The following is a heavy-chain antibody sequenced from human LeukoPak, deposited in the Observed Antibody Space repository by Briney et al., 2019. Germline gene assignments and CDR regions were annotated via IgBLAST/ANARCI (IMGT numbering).Heavy chain of an antibody. V-gene: IGHV3-33*01. CDR3: ARAWDSSGYYLPY. Sequence: GGSLRLSCAASGFTFSSYGMHWVRQAPGKGLEWVAVIWYDGSNKYYADSVKGRFTISRDNSKNTLYLQMSSLRAEDTAVYYCARAWDSSGYYLPYWGQGTLVTVSS. D-gene: IGHD3-22*01. CDR2: IWYDGSNK. J-gene: IGHJ4*02. CDR1: GFTFSSYG.